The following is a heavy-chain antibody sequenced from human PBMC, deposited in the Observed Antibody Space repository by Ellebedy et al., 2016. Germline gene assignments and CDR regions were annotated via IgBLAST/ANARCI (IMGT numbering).Heavy chain of an antibody. CDR3: AVALGYDSSGYWVYFDY. J-gene: IGHJ4*02. CDR1: GGTFSSYA. D-gene: IGHD3-22*01. Sequence: SVKVSXKASGGTFSSYAISWVRQAPGQGLEWMGGIIPIFGTANYAQKFQGRVTITADESTSTAYMELSSLRSEDTAVYYCAVALGYDSSGYWVYFDYWGQGTLVTVSS. CDR2: IIPIFGTA. V-gene: IGHV1-69*13.